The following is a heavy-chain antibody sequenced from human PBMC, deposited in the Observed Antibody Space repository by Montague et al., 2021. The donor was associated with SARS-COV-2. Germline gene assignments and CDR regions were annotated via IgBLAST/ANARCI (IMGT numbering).Heavy chain of an antibody. Sequence: SLRLSCAASGFTFSSYAMSWVRQAPGKGLEWVSVIYVGGSSTYYADFVKGRLTISRDNSKNTLYLQMNGLRAEDTAVYYCAKGAGRYYDSSGYYGYWGQGTLVTVSS. CDR1: GFTFSSYA. CDR2: IYVGGSST. D-gene: IGHD3-22*01. J-gene: IGHJ4*02. V-gene: IGHV3-23*03. CDR3: AKGAGRYYDSSGYYGY.